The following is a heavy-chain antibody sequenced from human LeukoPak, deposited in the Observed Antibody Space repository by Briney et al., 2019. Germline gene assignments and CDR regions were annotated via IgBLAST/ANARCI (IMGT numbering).Heavy chain of an antibody. D-gene: IGHD6-13*01. CDR2: IYYSGST. CDR1: GGSISSYY. V-gene: IGHV4-59*01. CDR3: ARIHSSSWYLYYFDY. J-gene: IGHJ4*02. Sequence: PSETLSLTCTVSGGSISSYYWSWIRQPPGKGLEWIGYIYYSGSTNYNPSLKSRVTISVDTSKNQFSLKLSSVTAADTAVYYCARIHSSSWYLYYFDYWGQGTLVTVSS.